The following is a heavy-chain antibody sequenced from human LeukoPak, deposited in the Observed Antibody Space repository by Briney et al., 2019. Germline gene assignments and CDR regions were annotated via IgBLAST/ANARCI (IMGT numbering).Heavy chain of an antibody. CDR3: AKDAFSSTSFPVWFDP. V-gene: IGHV3-23*01. D-gene: IGHD2-2*01. CDR1: GFTFSSYA. Sequence: PGGSLRLSCAAPGFTFSSYAMSWVRQAPGKGLEWVSAISGSGGSTYYADSVKGRFTISRDNSKNTLYLQMNSLRAEDTAVYYCAKDAFSSTSFPVWFDPWGQGTLVTVSS. CDR2: ISGSGGST. J-gene: IGHJ5*02.